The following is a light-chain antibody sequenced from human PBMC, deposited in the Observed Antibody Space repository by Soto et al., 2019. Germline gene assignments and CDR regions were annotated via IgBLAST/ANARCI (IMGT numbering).Light chain of an antibody. V-gene: IGKV3-20*01. J-gene: IGKJ1*01. CDR3: QLYSGSPWT. CDR1: QRVSSSY. Sequence: EIVLTQSPGTLSLSPGERATLSCRASQRVSSSYLAWYQQKPGQAPRLLIYGASSRATGIPDRFSGSGSGTDFTLTISRLEPEDFAVYYCQLYSGSPWTFGQGTKVDIK. CDR2: GAS.